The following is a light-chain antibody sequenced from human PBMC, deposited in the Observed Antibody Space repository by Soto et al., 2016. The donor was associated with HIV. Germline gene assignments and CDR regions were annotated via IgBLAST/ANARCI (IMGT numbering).Light chain of an antibody. V-gene: IGKV1-5*03. J-gene: IGKJ1*01. CDR1: QTINRW. Sequence: DIQMTQSPSTLSASVGDRVTITCRASQTINRWLAWYQQKPGKAPKLLIYTTSNLESGVPSRFSGRGSGTEFTLTISSLLPDDSATYYCQQYNSYPWTFGQGPRWKSN. CDR2: TTS. CDR3: QQYNSYPWT.